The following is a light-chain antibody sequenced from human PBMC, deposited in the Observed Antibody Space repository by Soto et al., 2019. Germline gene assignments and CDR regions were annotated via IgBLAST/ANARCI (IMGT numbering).Light chain of an antibody. J-gene: IGKJ1*01. CDR2: GAS. CDR1: QSVNSN. CDR3: QQYNNWWT. Sequence: ILMTQSPATLSVSPGEGATLSCRASQSVNSNLAWYQQKPGQAPRLLINGASIRATGIPARFSGSGSGTDFTLTISSLQSEDFAVYYCQQYNNWWTFGQGTKVEIK. V-gene: IGKV3-15*01.